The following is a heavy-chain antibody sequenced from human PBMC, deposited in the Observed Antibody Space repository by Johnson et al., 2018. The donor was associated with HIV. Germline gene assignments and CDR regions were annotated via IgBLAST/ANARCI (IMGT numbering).Heavy chain of an antibody. J-gene: IGHJ3*02. CDR1: GFTFSSYW. CDR3: ARDTGGEYYNFWSGYARGRDAFDI. Sequence: VQLVESGGGLVQPGGSLRLSCAASGFTFSSYWMHWVRQAPGKGLVWVSRINSDGSSTSYADSVKGRFTISRDNAKNTLYLQMNSLRAEDTAVYYCARDTGGEYYNFWSGYARGRDAFDIWGQGTMVTVSS. CDR2: INSDGSST. V-gene: IGHV3-74*01. D-gene: IGHD3-3*01.